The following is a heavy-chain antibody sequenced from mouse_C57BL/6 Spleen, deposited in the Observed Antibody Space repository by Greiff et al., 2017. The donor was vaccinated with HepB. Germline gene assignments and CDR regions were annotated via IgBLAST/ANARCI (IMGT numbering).Heavy chain of an antibody. D-gene: IGHD1-1*01. V-gene: IGHV1-7*01. Sequence: QVQLKQPGAELAKPGASVKLSCKASGYTFTSYWMHWVKQRPGQGLEWIGYINPSSGYTKYNQKFKDKATLTADKSSSTAYMQLSSLTYEDSAVYYCARGGLLPYYAMDYWGQGTSVTVSS. CDR3: ARGGLLPYYAMDY. CDR2: INPSSGYT. J-gene: IGHJ4*01. CDR1: GYTFTSYW.